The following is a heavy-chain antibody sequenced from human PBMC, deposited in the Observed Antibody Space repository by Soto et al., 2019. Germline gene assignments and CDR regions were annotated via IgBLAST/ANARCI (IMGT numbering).Heavy chain of an antibody. CDR1: GGSIGSYY. Sequence: SETLSLTCTVSGGSIGSYYWSWIRQPPGKGLEWIGYIYESGGTNSNPSLQSRVTISVYTSKTQFYLTLSPVTAADTATYYYARARSTFVRDIIKYYMDNWGQGTTVTVSS. CDR2: IYESGGT. CDR3: ARARSTFVRDIIKYYMDN. J-gene: IGHJ6*02. D-gene: IGHD3-10*01. V-gene: IGHV4-59*13.